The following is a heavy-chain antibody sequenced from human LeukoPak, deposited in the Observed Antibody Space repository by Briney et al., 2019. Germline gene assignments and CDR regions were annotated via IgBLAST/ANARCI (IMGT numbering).Heavy chain of an antibody. J-gene: IGHJ4*02. CDR3: TRDLSGGILPY. D-gene: IGHD2-8*02. CDR1: GGSISNYY. V-gene: IGHV4-59*01. Sequence: PSETLSLTCTVSGGSISNYYWSWIRQPPGKGLEWIGYVSYTGGTNYNPSLESRVTISVDTSKNQFSLKLSSVTAADTAVYYRTRDLSGGILPYWGQGTLVTVSS. CDR2: VSYTGGT.